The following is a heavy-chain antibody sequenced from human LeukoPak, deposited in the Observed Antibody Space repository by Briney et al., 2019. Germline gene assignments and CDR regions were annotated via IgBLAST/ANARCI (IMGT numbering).Heavy chain of an antibody. V-gene: IGHV3-48*01. CDR2: ISSSSSTI. D-gene: IGHD5-24*01. CDR3: AKVRDGYGAYDY. CDR1: GFNFNSHN. J-gene: IGHJ4*02. Sequence: GGSLRLTCVVSGFNFNSHNMNWVRQAPGKGLEWVSYISSSSSTIYYADSVKGRFTISRDNGKNLLYLQMNSLRAEDTAVYYCAKVRDGYGAYDYWGQGTLVTVSS.